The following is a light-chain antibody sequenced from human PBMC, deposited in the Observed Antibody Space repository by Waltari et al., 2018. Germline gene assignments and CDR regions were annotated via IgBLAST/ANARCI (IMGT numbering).Light chain of an antibody. CDR2: GAS. J-gene: IGKJ1*01. Sequence: EIVLTQSSGTLSLSPGDSATLSCMASESVPSGYLAWYQQKPGQGPRLRIFGASRGATGVRDRFSGSESGTDLTLTISRLEPEDFAVYYWQQYGSLPWTFGQGTKVEIK. V-gene: IGKV3-20*01. CDR1: ESVPSGY. CDR3: QQYGSLPWT.